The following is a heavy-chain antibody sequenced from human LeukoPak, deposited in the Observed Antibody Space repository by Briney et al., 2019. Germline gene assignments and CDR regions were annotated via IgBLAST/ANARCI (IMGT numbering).Heavy chain of an antibody. CDR3: VRPSGSGSPHFDY. Sequence: SETLSLSCAVYGGSFSGYYWSWIRHPPGKGLEWIGEINHSGSTNYNPSLKSRVTISVDTSKNQFSLKLSSVTAADTAVYYCVRPSGSGSPHFDYWGQGTLVTVSS. CDR1: GGSFSGYY. J-gene: IGHJ4*02. V-gene: IGHV4-34*01. CDR2: INHSGST. D-gene: IGHD3-10*01.